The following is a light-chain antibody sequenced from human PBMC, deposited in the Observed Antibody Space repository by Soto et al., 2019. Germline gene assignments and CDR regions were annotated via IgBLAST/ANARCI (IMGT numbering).Light chain of an antibody. CDR1: SSDVGGYNY. CDR3: SSYTTSSTVV. V-gene: IGLV2-14*01. J-gene: IGLJ2*01. CDR2: DVS. Sequence: QSALTQPASVSGSPGQSITISCTGTSSDVGGYNYVTWYQQHPGKVPKVLIYDVSNRPSGVSNRFSGSKSGNTASLTISGLQAEDEADYYCSSYTTSSTVVFGGGTRSPS.